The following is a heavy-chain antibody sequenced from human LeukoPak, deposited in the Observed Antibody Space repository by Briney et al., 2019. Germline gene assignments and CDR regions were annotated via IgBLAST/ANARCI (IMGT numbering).Heavy chain of an antibody. J-gene: IGHJ5*02. Sequence: ASVKVSCKASGYTFTGYYMHWVRQAPGQGLEWMGWINPNSGGTNYAQKFQGRVTMTRDTSISTVYMELSRLRSDDTAVYYGAREGGFSGSSSTSFNNWFDPWGQGTLVTVSS. CDR1: GYTFTGYY. D-gene: IGHD2-2*01. CDR3: AREGGFSGSSSTSFNNWFDP. V-gene: IGHV1-2*02. CDR2: INPNSGGT.